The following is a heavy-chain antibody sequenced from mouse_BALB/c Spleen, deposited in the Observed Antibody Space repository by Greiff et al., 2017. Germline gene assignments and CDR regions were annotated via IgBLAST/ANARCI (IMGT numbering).Heavy chain of an antibody. CDR3: ARDGSSYGFAY. CDR1: GYTFSSYW. CDR2: ILPGSGSS. J-gene: IGHJ3*01. D-gene: IGHD1-1*01. V-gene: IGHV1-9*01. Sequence: VKLQESGAELMKPGASVKISCKATGYTFSSYWIEWVKQRPGHGLEWIGEILPGSGSSNYNEKFKGKATFTADTSSNTAYMQLSSLTSEDSAVYYCARDGSSYGFAYWGQGTLVTVSA.